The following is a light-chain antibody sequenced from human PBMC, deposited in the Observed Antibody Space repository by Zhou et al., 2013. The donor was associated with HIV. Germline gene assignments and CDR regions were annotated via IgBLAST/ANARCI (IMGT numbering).Light chain of an antibody. CDR1: QSVNSW. J-gene: IGKJ4*01. Sequence: DIQMTQSPSTLSASVGDRVTITCRASQSVNSWLAWYQQKPGKAPNLLIYKASSLESGVPSRFSGSGSGTEFTLTISSLQPDDFATYYCHHFHSYPLTFGGGTKVEI. V-gene: IGKV1-5*03. CDR3: HHFHSYPLT. CDR2: KAS.